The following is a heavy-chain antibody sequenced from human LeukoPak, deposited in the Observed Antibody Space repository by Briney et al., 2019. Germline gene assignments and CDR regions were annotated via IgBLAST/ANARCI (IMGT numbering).Heavy chain of an antibody. D-gene: IGHD4-17*01. V-gene: IGHV3-21*01. CDR3: ARSVRGYGDFRYDAFDF. CDR1: GFTFSSYS. Sequence: GGSLRLSCAPSGFTFSSYSMNWVRQAPGKGLEWVSSISISSTYKYHPDSLKGRFTTSRDNAKNSLYLQMNNLRAEDTAVYYCARSVRGYGDFRYDAFDFWGQGTVVTVSS. J-gene: IGHJ3*01. CDR2: ISISSTYK.